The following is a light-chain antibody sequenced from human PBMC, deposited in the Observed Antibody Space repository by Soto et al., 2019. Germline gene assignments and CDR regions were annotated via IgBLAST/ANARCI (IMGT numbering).Light chain of an antibody. Sequence: DIQMTQSPSSLSASVGDRVTITCRASQSIRSYLNWYQQKLGKAPKLLIYAASSLQSGVPSRFSGSGSGTDFTLTISSLQPEDFPNYYCHQSYSPPWTFGQGTKVEIK. J-gene: IGKJ1*01. V-gene: IGKV1-39*01. CDR2: AAS. CDR3: HQSYSPPWT. CDR1: QSIRSY.